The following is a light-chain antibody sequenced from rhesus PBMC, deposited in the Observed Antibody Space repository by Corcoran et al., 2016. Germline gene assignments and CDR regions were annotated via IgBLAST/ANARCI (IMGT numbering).Light chain of an antibody. J-gene: IGKJ2*01. V-gene: IGKV3-10*01. CDR2: GAS. CDR1: QSVSTY. CDR3: YKHNSGYS. Sequence: QVILTQSPATLSLSPGERATLSCRASQSVSTYLAWYQQKPGHAPRRLIYGASSRDTGIPARFSGSGSGTDFPLTINSLEPEDVGVYHCYKHNSGYSFGQGTKVEIK.